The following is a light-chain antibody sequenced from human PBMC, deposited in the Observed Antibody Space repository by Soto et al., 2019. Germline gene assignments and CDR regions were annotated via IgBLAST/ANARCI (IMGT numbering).Light chain of an antibody. CDR2: DAS. V-gene: IGKV1-5*01. CDR3: QQYNSYSPLA. Sequence: DIQMTQSPSTLSASVGDRVTITCRASQSISSWLAWYQQKPGKAPKLLIYDASSLESGVPSRFSGSGSGTEFTLTISSLQPDDFATYDCQQYNSYSPLAFGPGTKVDIK. J-gene: IGKJ3*01. CDR1: QSISSW.